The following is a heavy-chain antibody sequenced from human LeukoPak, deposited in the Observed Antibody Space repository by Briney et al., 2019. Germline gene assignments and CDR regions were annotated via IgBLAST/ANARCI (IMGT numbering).Heavy chain of an antibody. J-gene: IGHJ4*02. D-gene: IGHD4-17*01. CDR1: GGSISSGSYY. V-gene: IGHV4-61*02. CDR3: ASERRSDFGDYDYFDY. Sequence: SQTLSLTCTVSGGSISSGSYYWSWIRQPAGKGLEWIGRIYTSGSTNYNPSLKSRVTISVDTSKNQFSLKLSSVTAADTAVYYCASERRSDFGDYDYFDYWGQGTLVTVSS. CDR2: IYTSGST.